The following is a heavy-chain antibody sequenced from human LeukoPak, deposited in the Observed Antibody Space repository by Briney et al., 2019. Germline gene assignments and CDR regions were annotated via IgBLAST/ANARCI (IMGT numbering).Heavy chain of an antibody. CDR1: GFTFSSYG. CDR2: IWYDGSNE. J-gene: IGHJ4*02. V-gene: IGHV3-33*01. CDR3: ARALASSGYYSFLDY. Sequence: GGSLRLSCVASGFTFSSYGMHWVRQAAGKGLEWGAVIWYDGSNENYADSVKGRFTISRDNSKNTLYLQMNSLRAEDTAVYYCARALASSGYYSFLDYWGQGTLVTVSS. D-gene: IGHD3-22*01.